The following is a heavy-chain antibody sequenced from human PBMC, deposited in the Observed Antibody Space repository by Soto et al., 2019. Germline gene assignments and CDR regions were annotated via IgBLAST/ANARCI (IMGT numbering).Heavy chain of an antibody. D-gene: IGHD3-9*01. Sequence: ASVKVSCKASGGTFSSYAISWVRQAPGQGLEWMGGIIPIFGTANYAQKFQGRVTITADESTSTAYMELSSLRSEDTAVYYCARSPVASPRKAYDILTGSHFDYWGQGTLVTVSS. CDR2: IIPIFGTA. J-gene: IGHJ4*02. CDR3: ARSPVASPRKAYDILTGSHFDY. V-gene: IGHV1-69*13. CDR1: GGTFSSYA.